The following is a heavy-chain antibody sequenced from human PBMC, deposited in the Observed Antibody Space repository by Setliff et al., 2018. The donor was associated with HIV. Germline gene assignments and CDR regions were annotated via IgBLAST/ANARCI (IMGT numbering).Heavy chain of an antibody. CDR1: GFIFTNYG. Sequence: ASVKVSCKASGFIFTNYGIHWVRQAPGHSLEWMGFINSCTGNTIYSQKFQGRVTFSRDTSASTAYMELSSLRSEDTAVYYCANSVTDASYWYFIHWGRGSPVTVSS. CDR2: INSCTGNT. V-gene: IGHV1-3*01. D-gene: IGHD4-17*01. J-gene: IGHJ2*01. CDR3: ANSVTDASYWYFIH.